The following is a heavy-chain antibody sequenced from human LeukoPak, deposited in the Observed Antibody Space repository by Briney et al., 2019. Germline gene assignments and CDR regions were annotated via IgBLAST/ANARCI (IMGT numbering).Heavy chain of an antibody. V-gene: IGHV3-48*01. CDR2: ISSSSSTI. Sequence: GSLRLSCAASGFTFRSYSMNWVRQAPGKGLEWVSYISSSSSTIYYADSVKGRFTISRDNAKNSLYLQMNSLRAEDTAVYYCARDGRGSYYSFDYWGQGTLVTVSS. J-gene: IGHJ4*02. CDR3: ARDGRGSYYSFDY. D-gene: IGHD1-26*01. CDR1: GFTFRSYS.